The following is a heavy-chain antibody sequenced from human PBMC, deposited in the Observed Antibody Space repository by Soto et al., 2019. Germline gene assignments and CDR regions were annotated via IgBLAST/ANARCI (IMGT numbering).Heavy chain of an antibody. V-gene: IGHV3-15*05. Sequence: XESLRLSCAASGFTFSKACLSWVRRDPGKGLEWVGRIKAKSDGGTTDYAAPLKGRFTISRDDSKNTLYLQMSSLKIEDTDVYFCTTPNIRDYYWGQGALVTVSS. CDR3: TTPNIRDYY. CDR2: IKAKSDGGTT. J-gene: IGHJ4*02. D-gene: IGHD3-3*02. CDR1: GFTFSKAC.